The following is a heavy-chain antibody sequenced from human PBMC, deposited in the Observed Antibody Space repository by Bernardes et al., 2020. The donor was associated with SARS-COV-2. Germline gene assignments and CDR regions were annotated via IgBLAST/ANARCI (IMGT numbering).Heavy chain of an antibody. V-gene: IGHV3-7*03. Sequence: VGSLRLSCAGSGFIFRTSWMSWVRQAPGKGLEWVASIKQDGSEKYYVDSVKGRFTVSRDTARSSLYMQMNNLRVEDTAVYYCARDIATTGSWFDPWGQGILVTVSS. CDR2: IKQDGSEK. D-gene: IGHD3-10*01. CDR3: ARDIATTGSWFDP. CDR1: GFIFRTSW. J-gene: IGHJ5*02.